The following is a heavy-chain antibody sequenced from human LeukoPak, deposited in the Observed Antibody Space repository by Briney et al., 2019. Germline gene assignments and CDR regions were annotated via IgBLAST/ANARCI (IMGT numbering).Heavy chain of an antibody. CDR2: ISAYNGNT. Sequence: ASVKVSCKASGYTFTSYGISWVRQAPGQGLERMGWISAYNGNTNYAQKLQGRVTMTTDTSTSTAYMELRSLRSDDTAVYYYAREGSSLLRYFDWSQYYYYGMDVWGQGTTVTVSS. CDR3: AREGSSLLRYFDWSQYYYYGMDV. J-gene: IGHJ6*02. V-gene: IGHV1-18*01. CDR1: GYTFTSYG. D-gene: IGHD3-9*01.